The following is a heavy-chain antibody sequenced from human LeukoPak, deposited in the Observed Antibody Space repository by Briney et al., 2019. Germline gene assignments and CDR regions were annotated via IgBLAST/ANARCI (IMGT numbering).Heavy chain of an antibody. CDR3: ARVRYFDWSHDY. V-gene: IGHV4-34*01. D-gene: IGHD3-9*01. J-gene: IGHJ4*02. CDR2: INHSGST. Sequence: SETLSLTCAVYGGSFSGYYWSWIRQPPGKGLEWIGEINHSGSTNYNPSLKSRVTISVDTSKNQFSLKLSSVTAADTAVYYCARVRYFDWSHDYWGQGTLVTVSS. CDR1: GGSFSGYY.